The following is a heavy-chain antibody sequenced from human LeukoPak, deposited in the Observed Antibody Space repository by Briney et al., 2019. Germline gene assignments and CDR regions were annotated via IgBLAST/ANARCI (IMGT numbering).Heavy chain of an antibody. J-gene: IGHJ4*02. CDR1: GYTFTGYY. V-gene: IGHV1-2*02. CDR2: INPNSGGT. D-gene: IGHD3-16*01. CDR3: ARGVRITFGGVPQSLDY. Sequence: ASVKVSCKASGYTFTGYYMHWVRQASGQGLEWMGWINPNSGGTNYAQKFQGRVTMTRDTSISTAYMELSRLRFDDTAVYYCARGVRITFGGVPQSLDYWGQGTLVTVSS.